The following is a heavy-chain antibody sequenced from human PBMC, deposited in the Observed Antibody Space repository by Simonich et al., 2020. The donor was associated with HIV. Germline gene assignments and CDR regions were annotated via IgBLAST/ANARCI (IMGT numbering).Heavy chain of an antibody. J-gene: IGHJ4*02. CDR2: ISPNSGPT. D-gene: IGHD3-9*01. CDR1: GYSFTDYY. CDR3: ARAYYDTLTGYLYLDS. V-gene: IGHV1-2*02. Sequence: QVQLVQSGAEVKTPGASVKVSCKASGYSFTDYYIHWVRQAPGQGLGWMGWISPNSGPTNNAQQFRGRVTLTRDTAISTAYMELSRPRPDDTAVYYCARAYYDTLTGYLYLDSWGQGTLVTVSS.